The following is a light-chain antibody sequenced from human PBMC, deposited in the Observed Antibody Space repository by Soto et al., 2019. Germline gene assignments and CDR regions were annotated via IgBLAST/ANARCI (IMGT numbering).Light chain of an antibody. V-gene: IGLV2-23*02. J-gene: IGLJ3*02. CDR1: NSDIGGHNH. Sequence: QSALTQPASVSGSPGQSITISCTGTNSDIGGHNHVSWYQQHPGNSPKLIIYEVTGRPSGLSDRFSASKSGTTASLTISGLQAEDEADYYCCSYAGIITWVCGGGTKVTV. CDR2: EVT. CDR3: CSYAGIITWV.